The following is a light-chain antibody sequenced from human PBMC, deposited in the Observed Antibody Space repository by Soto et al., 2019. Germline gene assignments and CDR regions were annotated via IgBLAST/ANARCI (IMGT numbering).Light chain of an antibody. CDR1: SSDVGGYKY. CDR2: EVT. J-gene: IGLJ1*01. CDR3: SSYAGSNTDHF. V-gene: IGLV2-8*01. Sequence: QSALTQPPSASGSPGQSVTISCTGTSSDVGGYKYVSWYQQHPGKAPKLMIYEVTKRPSGVPDRFSGSMSGNTASLTVSGLQAEDEADYYCSSYAGSNTDHFFGTGTKLTVL.